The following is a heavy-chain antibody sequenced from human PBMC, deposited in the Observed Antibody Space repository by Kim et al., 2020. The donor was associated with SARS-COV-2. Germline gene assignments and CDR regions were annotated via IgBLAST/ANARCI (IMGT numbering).Heavy chain of an antibody. V-gene: IGHV3-33*01. CDR1: GFTFSSYG. J-gene: IGHJ4*02. D-gene: IGHD6-13*01. CDR2: IWYDGSNK. CDR3: ASTGSSSWNLDY. Sequence: GGSLRLSCAASGFTFSSYGMHWVRQAPGKGLEWVAVIWYDGSNKYYADSVKGRFTISRDNSKNTLYLQMNSLRAEDTAVYYCASTGSSSWNLDYWGQGTLVTVSS.